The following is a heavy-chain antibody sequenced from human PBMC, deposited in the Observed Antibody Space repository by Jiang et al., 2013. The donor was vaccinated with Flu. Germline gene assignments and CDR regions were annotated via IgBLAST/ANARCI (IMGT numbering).Heavy chain of an antibody. CDR3: ARVPGGSGPPXDYYYGMDV. Sequence: SQTLSLTCAISGDSVSSNRAAWNWIRQSPSRGLEWLGRTYYRSKWYNDYAVSVKSRITINPDTSKNQFSLQLNSVTPEDTAVYYCARVPGGSGPPXDYYYGMDVWGQGTTVTVSS. D-gene: IGHD6-19*01. CDR2: TYYRSKWYN. J-gene: IGHJ6*02. V-gene: IGHV6-1*01. CDR1: GDSVSSNRAA.